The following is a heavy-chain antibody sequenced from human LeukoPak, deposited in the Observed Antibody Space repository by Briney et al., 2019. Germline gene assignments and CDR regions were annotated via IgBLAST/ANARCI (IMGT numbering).Heavy chain of an antibody. Sequence: SETLSLTCAVYGGSFSGYYRSWIRQSPGQGLEWIGEITHSGDTNYNPSLKSRVTISVDTSKNQLALRLSSMTAADTAVNYCAKGPVGNAFHIWGQGTIVTVSS. V-gene: IGHV4-34*01. CDR2: ITHSGDT. CDR3: AKGPVGNAFHI. CDR1: GGSFSGYY. J-gene: IGHJ3*02.